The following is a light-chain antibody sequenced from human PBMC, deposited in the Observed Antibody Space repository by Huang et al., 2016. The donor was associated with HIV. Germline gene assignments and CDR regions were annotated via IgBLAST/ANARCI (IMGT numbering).Light chain of an antibody. J-gene: IGKJ4*01. CDR3: QQRKSWLT. CDR2: DAS. V-gene: IGKV3D-11*01. Sequence: EIVLTQSPATLSWYPGERVTLFCRASQDIDTSLAWYQQKPGQAPSLLIYDASQRVTGVPARFTGSGSGTEFALTINSLEFDDFAIYYCQQRKSWLTFGGGTKVEVK. CDR1: QDIDTS.